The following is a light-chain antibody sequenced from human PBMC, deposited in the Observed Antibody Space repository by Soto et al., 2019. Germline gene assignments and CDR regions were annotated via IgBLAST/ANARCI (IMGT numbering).Light chain of an antibody. CDR3: LSYDSSLSGWV. CDR1: SSNIGAGYD. V-gene: IGLV1-40*01. J-gene: IGLJ3*02. Sequence: QSVLTQPPSVSGAPGQRVTISCTGSSSNIGAGYDVHWYQQLPGTAPKLLIYGNSNRPSGVPDRFSGSKSGTSASLAITGLQDEDEADYYCLSYDSSLSGWVFGGGTKLTVL. CDR2: GNS.